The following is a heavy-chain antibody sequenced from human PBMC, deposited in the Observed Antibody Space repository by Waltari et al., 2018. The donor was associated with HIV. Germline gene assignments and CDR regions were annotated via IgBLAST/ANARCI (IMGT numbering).Heavy chain of an antibody. Sequence: QVQLVQSGAEVKKPGASVKVSCKASGYTFTSYDINWVRQATGQGLEWMGWMNPNSGNTGYAQKFQGRVTMTRNTSISTAYMELSSLRSEDTAVYYCAREGLEQLVPSYYYYYGMDVWGQGTTVTVSS. V-gene: IGHV1-8*01. D-gene: IGHD6-6*01. J-gene: IGHJ6*02. CDR2: MNPNSGNT. CDR1: GYTFTSYD. CDR3: AREGLEQLVPSYYYYYGMDV.